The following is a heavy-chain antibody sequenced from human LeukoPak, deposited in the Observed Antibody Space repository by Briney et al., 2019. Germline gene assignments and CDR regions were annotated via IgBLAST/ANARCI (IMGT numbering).Heavy chain of an antibody. D-gene: IGHD4-11*01. CDR1: GGSISTDY. CDR2: IYYSGST. Sequence: SETLSLTCAVSGGSISTDYWSWVRQPPGKGLQWIGYIYYSGSTNYNPSLKRRVTISLNTAKNQFSLRLRSVTAADTAVYYCARRVAVGNYFDPWGQGTLVTVSS. CDR3: ARRVAVGNYFDP. V-gene: IGHV4-59*08. J-gene: IGHJ5*02.